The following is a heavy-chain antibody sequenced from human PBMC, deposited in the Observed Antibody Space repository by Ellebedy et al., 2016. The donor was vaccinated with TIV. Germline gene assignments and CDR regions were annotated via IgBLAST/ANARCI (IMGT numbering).Heavy chain of an antibody. CDR1: GFIFSDSA. Sequence: GESLKISCAASGFIFSDSAIHWVRQASGKGLEWVGRIRRNSKNYATAYAASVKCRFTISRDDSKSTAYLQMNSLKTEDTAVYYCARDYGSGSYGLDFWGQGSLVTVSS. J-gene: IGHJ4*02. D-gene: IGHD3-10*01. CDR3: ARDYGSGSYGLDF. CDR2: IRRNSKNYAT. V-gene: IGHV3-73*01.